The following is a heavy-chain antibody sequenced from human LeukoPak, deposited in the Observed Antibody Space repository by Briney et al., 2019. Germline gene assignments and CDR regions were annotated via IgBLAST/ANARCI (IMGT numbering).Heavy chain of an antibody. Sequence: GGSLRLSCAASGFIFREYAMTWVREAPGKGLEWGSSITASDYTTYADSLKGRFTISRDNSKNTLYLQMDSLRGDDTALYHCARDPNGDYIGAFDNWGQGTMVTVSS. V-gene: IGHV3-23*01. J-gene: IGHJ3*02. D-gene: IGHD4-17*01. CDR1: GFIFREYA. CDR3: ARDPNGDYIGAFDN. CDR2: ITASDYTT.